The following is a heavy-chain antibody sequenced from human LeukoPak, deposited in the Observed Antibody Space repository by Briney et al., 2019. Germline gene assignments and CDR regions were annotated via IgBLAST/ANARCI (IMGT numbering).Heavy chain of an antibody. CDR2: ISSSSSTI. D-gene: IGHD3-3*01. J-gene: IGHJ5*02. CDR3: ARGTRFLEWLPHNWFDP. V-gene: IGHV3-48*01. CDR1: GFTFSSYS. Sequence: GGSLRLSCAASGFTFSSYSMNWVRQAPGKGLEWVSYISSSSSTIYYADSVKGRFTISRDNAKNSLYLQMNSLRAEDTAVYYCARGTRFLEWLPHNWFDPWGQGTLVTVSS.